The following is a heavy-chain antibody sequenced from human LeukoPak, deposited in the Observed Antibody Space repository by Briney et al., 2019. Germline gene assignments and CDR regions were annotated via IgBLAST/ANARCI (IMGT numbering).Heavy chain of an antibody. CDR2: ISGSGGST. CDR3: AKDGMATISYDFDY. D-gene: IGHD5-24*01. V-gene: IGHV3-23*01. CDR1: GFIFSDYY. J-gene: IGHJ4*02. Sequence: GGSLRLSCAASGFIFSDYYMGWVRQAPGKGLEWVSAISGSGGSTCYADSVKGRFTISRDNSKNTLYLQMNSLGAEDTAVYYCAKDGMATISYDFDYWGQGTLVTVSS.